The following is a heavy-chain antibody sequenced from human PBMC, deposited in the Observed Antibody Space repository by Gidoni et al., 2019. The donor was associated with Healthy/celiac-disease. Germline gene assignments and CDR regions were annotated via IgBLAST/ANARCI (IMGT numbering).Heavy chain of an antibody. CDR1: DGSVSGYY. V-gene: IGHV4-34*01. CDR2: INHSGST. D-gene: IGHD1-26*01. J-gene: IGHJ4*02. CDR3: ARGRSGSYPFYFDY. Sequence: QMQLQQWGAGLLKHPETMSPTCAVYDGSVSGYYWSWIRQHPGTWLEWVGEINHSGSTNYNPSLKSRVTISVDTSKNQFSLKLSSVTAADTALYYCARGRSGSYPFYFDYWGQGTLVTVSS.